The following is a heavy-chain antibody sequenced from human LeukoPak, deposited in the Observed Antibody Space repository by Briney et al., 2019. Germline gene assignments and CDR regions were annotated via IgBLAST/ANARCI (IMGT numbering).Heavy chain of an antibody. J-gene: IGHJ4*02. D-gene: IGHD6-13*01. V-gene: IGHV1-8*01. Sequence: ASVNVSRKTSVYTFTSYDIHWLRQATGQGLALLGWMNAHSGNTGCEQKFQRRVNMTRSTSISTAYMELSSVRSEDTAVDYWARWYWSNWGRDYWGEQPLVTV. CDR2: MNAHSGNT. CDR1: VYTFTSYD. CDR3: ARWYWSNWGRDY.